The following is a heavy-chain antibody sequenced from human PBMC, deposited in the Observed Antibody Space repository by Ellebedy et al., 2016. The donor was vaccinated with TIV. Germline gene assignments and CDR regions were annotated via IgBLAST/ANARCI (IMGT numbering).Heavy chain of an antibody. J-gene: IGHJ3*02. CDR3: ARTGIWGNAFDI. CDR1: GYTFASYG. CDR2: INTNSGNP. V-gene: IGHV7-4-1*02. Sequence: AASVKVSCKASGYTFASYGVNWVRQAPGQGLEWMGWINTNSGNPTYAQAFTGRLVFSLDTSGSTAYLQISSLRAEDSAVYYCARTGIWGNAFDIWGQGTMVTVSS. D-gene: IGHD7-27*01.